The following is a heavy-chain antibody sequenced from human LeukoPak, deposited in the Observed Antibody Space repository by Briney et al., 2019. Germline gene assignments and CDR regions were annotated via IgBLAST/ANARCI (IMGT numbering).Heavy chain of an antibody. CDR2: INEDGSNK. D-gene: IGHD6-19*01. J-gene: IGHJ4*02. Sequence: GGSLRLSCAASGFTFNNYGVHWVRQAPGKGLEWVANINEDGSNKWHLGSVKGRFTVSRDNARNSLYLQMNSLRVEDTAVYYCTRVIVAVPGYFDYFDFWGQGVLVTVSS. V-gene: IGHV3-7*01. CDR1: GFTFNNYG. CDR3: TRVIVAVPGYFDYFDF.